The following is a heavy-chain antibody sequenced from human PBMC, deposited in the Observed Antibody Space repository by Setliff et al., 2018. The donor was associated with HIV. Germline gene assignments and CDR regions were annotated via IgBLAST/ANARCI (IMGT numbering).Heavy chain of an antibody. CDR3: ARAPGAYYYDSSGYPIGIRFDY. D-gene: IGHD3-22*01. J-gene: IGHJ4*02. V-gene: IGHV4-34*01. CDR2: LSPSGTT. CDR1: GGSFSNYY. Sequence: SETLSLTCTVYGGSFSNYYTNWIRQPPGKGLEWIGELSPSGTTRPNPSLQSRVIISLDTSKNQFSLKLSSVTAADTAVYYCARAPGAYYYDSSGYPIGIRFDYWGQGTLVTVS.